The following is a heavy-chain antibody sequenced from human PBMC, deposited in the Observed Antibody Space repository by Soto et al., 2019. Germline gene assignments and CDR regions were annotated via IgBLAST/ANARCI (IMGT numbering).Heavy chain of an antibody. V-gene: IGHV4-59*01. D-gene: IGHD6-6*01. CDR1: GGSISSYY. Sequence: SETLSLTCTVSGGSISSYYWSWIRQPPGKGLEWIGYIYYSGSTNYNPSLKSRVTISVDTSKNQFSLKLSSVTAADTAVYYCARDLGVSSSSLYYYYYMDVWGKGTTVTVSS. CDR2: IYYSGST. CDR3: ARDLGVSSSSLYYYYYMDV. J-gene: IGHJ6*03.